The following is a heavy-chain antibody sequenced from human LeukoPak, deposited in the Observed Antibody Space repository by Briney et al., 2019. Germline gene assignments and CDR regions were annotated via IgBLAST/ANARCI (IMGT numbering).Heavy chain of an antibody. CDR2: IKQDGSQK. CDR3: ARLFRDVTTFDY. CDR1: GFTLSSSW. V-gene: IGHV3-7*01. J-gene: IGHJ4*02. D-gene: IGHD1-1*01. Sequence: GGSLRLSCTASGFTLSSSWMSWVRQPPGRGLEWVACIKQDGSQKYYVDSVKGRFTISRDNAKNSLYMQMNSLRAEDTAVYYCARLFRDVTTFDYWGQGTLVTVSS.